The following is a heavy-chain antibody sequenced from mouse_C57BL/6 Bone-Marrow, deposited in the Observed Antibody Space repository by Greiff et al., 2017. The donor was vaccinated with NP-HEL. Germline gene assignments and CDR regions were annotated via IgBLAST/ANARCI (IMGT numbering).Heavy chain of an antibody. CDR2: ISYDGSN. J-gene: IGHJ2*01. CDR1: GYSITSGYY. V-gene: IGHV3-6*01. D-gene: IGHD2-5*01. CDR3: ARGEYSNFSVDY. Sequence: EVKLMESGPGLVKPSQSLSLTCSVTGYSITSGYYWNWIRQFPGNKLEWMGYISYDGSNNYNPSLKNRISITRDTSKNQFFLKLNSVTTEDTATYYCARGEYSNFSVDYWGQGTTLTVSS.